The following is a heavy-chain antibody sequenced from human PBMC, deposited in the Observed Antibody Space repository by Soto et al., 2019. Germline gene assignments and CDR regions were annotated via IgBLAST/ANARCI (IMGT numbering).Heavy chain of an antibody. J-gene: IGHJ4*02. CDR2: IYWNDDK. CDR1: GFSLSTSGVG. V-gene: IGHV2-5*01. D-gene: IGHD3-22*01. Sequence: QVTLRESGPTLVKPTQTLTLTCTFSGFSLSTSGVGVGWIRQPPGKALEWLALIYWNDDKRYSPSLNSRLSITKDTSKNQVVLTMTNLDPVDTATYFCAHTRTRVGVLYDYDTTGYLFDFWGQGTLVTVSS. CDR3: AHTRTRVGVLYDYDTTGYLFDF.